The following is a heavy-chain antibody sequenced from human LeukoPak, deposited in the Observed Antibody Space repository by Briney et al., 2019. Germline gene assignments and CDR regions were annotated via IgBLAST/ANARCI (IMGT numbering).Heavy chain of an antibody. D-gene: IGHD3-22*01. CDR1: NYSITSGYF. V-gene: IGHV4-38-2*02. Sequence: SETLSLTCAVSNYSITSGYFWGWIRPHPGKGLEWIPSIYHSGTTYYNPSLRNRVTLFVDTSKNQFSLKLTSLTAADTAVYYCARDGVFHDSDGYSFDYWGQGTLVTVSS. J-gene: IGHJ4*02. CDR3: ARDGVFHDSDGYSFDY. CDR2: IYHSGTT.